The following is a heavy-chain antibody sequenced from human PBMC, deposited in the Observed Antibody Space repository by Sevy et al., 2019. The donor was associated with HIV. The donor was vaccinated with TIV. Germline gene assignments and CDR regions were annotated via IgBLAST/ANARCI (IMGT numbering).Heavy chain of an antibody. CDR2: IKSKTDGGTT. V-gene: IGHV3-15*01. Sequence: GGSLRLSCAASGFTFSNAWMSWVRQAPGKGLEWVGRIKSKTDGGTTDYAAPVKGRFTISRDDSKNTLYPKMNSLKTEDTAVYYCTTVAQFTAFDIWGQGTMVTVSS. J-gene: IGHJ3*02. CDR3: TTVAQFTAFDI. CDR1: GFTFSNAW.